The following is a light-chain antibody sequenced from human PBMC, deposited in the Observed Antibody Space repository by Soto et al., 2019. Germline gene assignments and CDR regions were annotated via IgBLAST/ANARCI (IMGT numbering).Light chain of an antibody. V-gene: IGLV2-14*01. CDR2: EVS. Sequence: QSALTQPASVSGSPGQSITISCTGTSSDVGDYNYVSWYQQHPGKAPKLMIYEVSNRPSGVSNRFSGSKSGNTASLTISGLQAEDEADYYCSSYTCSSTIYVFGAGTKLTVL. CDR3: SSYTCSSTIYV. J-gene: IGLJ1*01. CDR1: SSDVGDYNY.